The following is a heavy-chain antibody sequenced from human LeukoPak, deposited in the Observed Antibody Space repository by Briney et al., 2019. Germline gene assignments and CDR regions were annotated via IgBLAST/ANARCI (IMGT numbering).Heavy chain of an antibody. CDR3: ARGSSWYQDSYYYYGMDV. CDR2: ISSSSSYI. Sequence: GGSLRLSCAASGFTFSSYSMNWVRQALGKGLEWVSSISSSSSYIYYADSVKGRFTISRDNAKNSLYLQMNSLRAEDTAVYYCARGSSWYQDSYYYYGMDVWGQGTTVTVSS. V-gene: IGHV3-21*01. J-gene: IGHJ6*02. CDR1: GFTFSSYS. D-gene: IGHD6-13*01.